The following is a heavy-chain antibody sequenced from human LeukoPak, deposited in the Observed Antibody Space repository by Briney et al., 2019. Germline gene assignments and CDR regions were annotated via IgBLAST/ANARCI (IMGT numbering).Heavy chain of an antibody. CDR3: ARDVGFYYDSGSVHDQ. CDR2: VSGVNGDT. D-gene: IGHD3-10*01. J-gene: IGHJ4*02. CDR1: GYTFTSYY. V-gene: IGHV1-18*04. Sequence: AASVKVSCKASGYTFTSYYMHWVRQAPGQGLEWMGWVSGVNGDTKYAQKVQGRVTMTTDTSTSTAYMELRSLRSDDTAVYYCARDVGFYYDSGSVHDQWGQGTRVIVSS.